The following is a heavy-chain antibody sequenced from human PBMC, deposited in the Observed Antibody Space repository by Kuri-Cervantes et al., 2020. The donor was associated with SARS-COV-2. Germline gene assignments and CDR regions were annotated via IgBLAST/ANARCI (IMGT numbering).Heavy chain of an antibody. CDR3: ARSTPFRRLVVISQGGAFDI. CDR2: TSGSGDNT. Sequence: GGSLRLSCAASRFTFNNYAMSWVRQAPGKGLEWVSGTSGSGDNTYYADSVKGRFTISRDNFKNTVYLQMNSLRAEDTAVYYCARSTPFRRLVVISQGGAFDIWGQGTMVTVSS. D-gene: IGHD3-22*01. J-gene: IGHJ3*02. V-gene: IGHV3-23*01. CDR1: RFTFNNYA.